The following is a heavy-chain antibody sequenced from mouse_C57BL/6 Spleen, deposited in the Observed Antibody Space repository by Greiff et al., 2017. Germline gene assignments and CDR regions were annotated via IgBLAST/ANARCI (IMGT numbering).Heavy chain of an antibody. J-gene: IGHJ4*01. V-gene: IGHV1-82*01. CDR1: GYAFSSSW. CDR2: IYPGDGDT. CDR3: AREAYYYGSSYGYAMDY. Sequence: VKLQESGPELVKPGASVKISCKASGYAFSSSWMNWVKQRPGKGLEWIGRIYPGDGDTNYNGQFKGKATLTADKSSSTAYMQLSSLTSVDSAVYFCAREAYYYGSSYGYAMDYWGQGTSVTVSS. D-gene: IGHD1-1*01.